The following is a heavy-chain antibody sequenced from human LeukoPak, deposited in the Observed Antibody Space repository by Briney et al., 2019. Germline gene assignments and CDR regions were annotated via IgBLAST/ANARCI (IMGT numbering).Heavy chain of an antibody. CDR2: ISWDGDNT. V-gene: IGHV3-43*01. J-gene: IGHJ5*02. Sequence: GGSLRLSCAASGFTFDDYTMHWVRQAPGKGLEWVSLISWDGDNTYYADSVKGRFTISRDNSKNSLYLQMNSLRTEDTALYYCAKGTGKSTLNWFDPWGQGTLVTVSS. CDR1: GFTFDDYT. D-gene: IGHD1-14*01. CDR3: AKGTGKSTLNWFDP.